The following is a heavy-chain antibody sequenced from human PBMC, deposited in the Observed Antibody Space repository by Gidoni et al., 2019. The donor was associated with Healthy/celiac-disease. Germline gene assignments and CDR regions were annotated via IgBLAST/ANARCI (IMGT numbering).Heavy chain of an antibody. J-gene: IGHJ5*02. Sequence: DGSDKYYGGSVKGRFTIARDNAKNALYLQMNSLRAEDTAVYYCASYCRARGWFDPWGQGTLVTVSS. V-gene: IGHV3-7*01. CDR2: DGSDK. D-gene: IGHD3-10*01. CDR3: ASYCRARGWFDP.